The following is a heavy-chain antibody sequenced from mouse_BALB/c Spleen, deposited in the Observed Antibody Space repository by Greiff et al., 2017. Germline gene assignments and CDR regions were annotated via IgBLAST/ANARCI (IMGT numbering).Heavy chain of an antibody. J-gene: IGHJ2*01. CDR2: IDPENGNT. CDR3: ARGRGRYYFDY. CDR1: GFNIKDYY. Sequence: VQLQQSGAELVRPGALVKLSCKASGFNIKDYYMHWVKQRPEQGLEWIGWIDPENGNTIYDPKFQGKASITADTFSNTAYLQLSSLTSEDTAVYYCARGRGRYYFDYWGQGTTLTVSS. V-gene: IGHV14-1*02.